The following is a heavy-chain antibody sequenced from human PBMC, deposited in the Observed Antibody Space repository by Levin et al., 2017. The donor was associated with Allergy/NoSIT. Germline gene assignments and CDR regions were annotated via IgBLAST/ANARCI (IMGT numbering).Heavy chain of an antibody. Sequence: GGSLRLSCAASGFTFSNHGMHWVRQAPGKGLEWVAVISYDGSNEYYADAVKGRFTISRDNSKNTLYLQMNSLRAEATALYYCANDHLPVTVTTPGYWGQGTLVTVSS. J-gene: IGHJ4*02. CDR3: ANDHLPVTVTTPGY. CDR2: ISYDGSNE. V-gene: IGHV3-30*18. CDR1: GFTFSNHG. D-gene: IGHD4-17*01.